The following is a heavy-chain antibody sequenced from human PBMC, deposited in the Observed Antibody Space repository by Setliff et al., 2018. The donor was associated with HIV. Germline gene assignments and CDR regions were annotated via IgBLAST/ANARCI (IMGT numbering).Heavy chain of an antibody. CDR3: ARDLSGWYYFDY. CDR2: ISAYNGNT. J-gene: IGHJ4*02. D-gene: IGHD6-19*01. Sequence: ASVKVSCKASGYTFSSYGITWVRQAPGQGLEWMGWISAYNGNTNYAQKVQGRVIMTTDISTSTAYMELRSLRSDDTAVYYCARDLSGWYYFDYWGQGTLVTV. V-gene: IGHV1-18*01. CDR1: GYTFSSYG.